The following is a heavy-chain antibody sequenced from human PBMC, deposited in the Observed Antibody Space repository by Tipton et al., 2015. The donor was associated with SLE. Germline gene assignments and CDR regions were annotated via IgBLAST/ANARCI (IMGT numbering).Heavy chain of an antibody. CDR2: IHYSGTT. Sequence: TLSLTCTVSGAYINSNTYYWGWIRQPPGKGLEWLGSIHYSGTTYDNPSLKSRVTISVDTSKNQFSLMLSSVTAADTALYYCAGALDTTMGPFDYWGQGTLVTVSS. D-gene: IGHD5-18*01. J-gene: IGHJ4*02. CDR1: GAYINSNTYY. CDR3: AGALDTTMGPFDY. V-gene: IGHV4-39*07.